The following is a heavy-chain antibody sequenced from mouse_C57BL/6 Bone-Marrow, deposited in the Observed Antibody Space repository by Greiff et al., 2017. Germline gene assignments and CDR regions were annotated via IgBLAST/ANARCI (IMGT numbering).Heavy chain of an antibody. CDR3: ARWEYYHYCGLDY. Sequence: VQLQQPGAELVKPGASVKMSCKASGYTFTSYWITWVKQRPGQGLEWIGEIYPGSGSTNYNEKFKGKATLTVDTSSSTAYMQLSSLTSEDSAVYFCARWEYYHYCGLDYWGQGTSVTVSA. D-gene: IGHD1-1*01. CDR1: GYTFTSYW. CDR2: IYPGSGST. J-gene: IGHJ4*01. V-gene: IGHV1-55*01.